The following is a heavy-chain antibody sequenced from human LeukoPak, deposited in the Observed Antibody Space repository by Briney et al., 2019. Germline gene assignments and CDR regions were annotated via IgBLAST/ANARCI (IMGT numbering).Heavy chain of an antibody. Sequence: PGGSLRLSCVVSGFTFSTKSMNWARQAPGKGLEWVSYITADSGTTYYADSVKGRFTISRDNAKNSLYLQMNSLRDEDTAVYYCASRDYFDYWGQGTLVTVSS. V-gene: IGHV3-48*02. CDR3: ASRDYFDY. J-gene: IGHJ4*02. CDR1: GFTFSTKS. CDR2: ITADSGTT.